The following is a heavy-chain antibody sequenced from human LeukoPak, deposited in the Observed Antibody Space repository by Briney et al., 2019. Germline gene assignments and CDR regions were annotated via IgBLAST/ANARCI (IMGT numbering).Heavy chain of an antibody. CDR3: TRLRYYAMDG. CDR1: GFTFSSYG. V-gene: IGHV3-33*01. Sequence: GGSLRLSCAASGFTFSSYGMHWVRQAPGKGLEWVAVIWYDGSNKYYADSVKGRFTISRDNAKNSLYLQMNSLRAEDTAVYYCTRLRYYAMDGWGQGTTVIVSS. CDR2: IWYDGSNK. J-gene: IGHJ6*02.